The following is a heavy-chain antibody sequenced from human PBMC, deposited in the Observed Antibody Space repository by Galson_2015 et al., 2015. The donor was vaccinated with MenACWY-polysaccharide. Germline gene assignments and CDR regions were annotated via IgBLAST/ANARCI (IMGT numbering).Heavy chain of an antibody. Sequence: CAISGDSVSSNSAAWNWIRQSPSRGLEWLGRIYYRSKSYNDYAVSVKSRITINPDTSKNQFSLQLNSVTPEDTAVYFCARGGSGSLAPNGNAFDIWGQGTMFTVFS. D-gene: IGHD3-22*01. V-gene: IGHV6-1*01. CDR2: IYYRSKSYN. CDR1: GDSVSSNSAA. CDR3: ARGGSGSLAPNGNAFDI. J-gene: IGHJ3*02.